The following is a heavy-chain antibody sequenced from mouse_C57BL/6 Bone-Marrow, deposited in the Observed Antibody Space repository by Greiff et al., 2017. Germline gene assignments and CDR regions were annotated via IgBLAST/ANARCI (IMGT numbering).Heavy chain of an antibody. D-gene: IGHD3-3*01. J-gene: IGHJ1*03. Sequence: QVQLKQPGAELVKPGASVKLSCKASGYTFTSYWMHWVKQRPGQGLEWTGMIHPNSGSTNYNEKFKSKATLTVDKSSSTAYMQLSSLTSEDSAVYYCARRGQLLPYWYFDVWGTGTTVTVSS. CDR2: IHPNSGST. V-gene: IGHV1-64*01. CDR3: ARRGQLLPYWYFDV. CDR1: GYTFTSYW.